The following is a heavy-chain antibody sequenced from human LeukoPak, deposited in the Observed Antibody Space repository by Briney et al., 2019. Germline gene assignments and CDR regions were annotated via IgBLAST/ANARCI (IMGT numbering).Heavy chain of an antibody. CDR3: AREGWNGPGY. D-gene: IGHD1-1*01. J-gene: IGHJ4*02. CDR2: ISSSSSTI. V-gene: IGHV3-48*01. CDR1: GFTFSSYS. Sequence: GGSLRLSCAASGFTFSSYSMNWVRQAPGKGLEWVSYISSSSSTIYYADSVKGRFAISRDDAKNSLYLQMNSLRAEDTAVYYCAREGWNGPGYWGQGTLVTVSS.